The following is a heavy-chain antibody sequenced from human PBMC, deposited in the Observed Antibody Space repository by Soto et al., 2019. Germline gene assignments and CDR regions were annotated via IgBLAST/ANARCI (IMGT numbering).Heavy chain of an antibody. V-gene: IGHV4-30-4*01. J-gene: IGHJ6*02. Sequence: SETLSLTCPVSGGSISVGDYYLLWIRPPPGKGLEWIGYIYYSGSTYYNPSLKSRVTISVDTSKNQFSLKLSSVTAADTAVYYCARSHLTRRYYGMDVWGQGTTVT. CDR3: ARSHLTRRYYGMDV. D-gene: IGHD2-2*01. CDR2: IYYSGST. CDR1: GGSISVGDYY.